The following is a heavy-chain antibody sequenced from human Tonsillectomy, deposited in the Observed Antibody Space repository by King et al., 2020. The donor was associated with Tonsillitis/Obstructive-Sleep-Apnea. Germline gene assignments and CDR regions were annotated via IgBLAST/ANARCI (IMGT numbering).Heavy chain of an antibody. Sequence: VQLVESGAEVKKPGASVTVSCTASGYTFTSYYMHWVRQAPGQGLEWMGIFTPSVGSTSSPQKFQGRVTMTRDTPTSTVYMGLSSLRSEDTAVYYCASQSAGTEEYYYYYMDVWGKGTTVTVSS. V-gene: IGHV1-46*01. CDR2: FTPSVGST. CDR1: GYTFTSYY. CDR3: ASQSAGTEEYYYYYMDV. D-gene: IGHD1-7*01. J-gene: IGHJ6*03.